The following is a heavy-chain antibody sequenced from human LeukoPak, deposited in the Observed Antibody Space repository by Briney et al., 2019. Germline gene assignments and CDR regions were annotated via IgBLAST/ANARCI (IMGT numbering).Heavy chain of an antibody. D-gene: IGHD2-2*01. V-gene: IGHV4-59*08. CDR2: IFYSGGS. CDR1: GGSISSYY. J-gene: IGHJ3*02. CDR3: ARLGSTFDI. Sequence: KPSGTLSLTCTVSGGSISSYYWTWIRHPPGKGLEWIGYIFYSGGSNYNPSLKSRVTISVDTSKNHFSLKLSSVTAADTAVYYCARLGSTFDIWGQGTMVTVSS.